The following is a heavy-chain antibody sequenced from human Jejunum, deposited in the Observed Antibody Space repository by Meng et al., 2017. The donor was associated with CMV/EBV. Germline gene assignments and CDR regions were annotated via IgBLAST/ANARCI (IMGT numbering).Heavy chain of an antibody. CDR2: INWNGGST. J-gene: IGHJ6*02. CDR1: EDCG. CDR3: ARDRVRGVIIALYGMDV. D-gene: IGHD3-10*01. Sequence: EDCGRSVDRQETGKGPERVSGINWNGGSTGYADSVKGRFTISRDNAKNSLYLQMNSLRAEDTALYYCARDRVRGVIIALYGMDVWGQGTTVTVSS. V-gene: IGHV3-20*03.